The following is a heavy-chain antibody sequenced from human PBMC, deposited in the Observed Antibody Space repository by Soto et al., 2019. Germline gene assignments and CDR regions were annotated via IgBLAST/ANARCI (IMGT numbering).Heavy chain of an antibody. D-gene: IGHD3-3*01. V-gene: IGHV3-48*04. CDR2: ISSSGDTI. CDR1: GFSFSTYS. Sequence: PGGSLRLSCAASGFSFSTYSMNWVRQAPGKGLEWVSFISSSGDTIHYADSVKGRFTISRDNAKNSLYLQMNSLRAEDTALYYCAKDRFGRVFGVVHTTHPGYFQHWGQGT. J-gene: IGHJ1*01. CDR3: AKDRFGRVFGVVHTTHPGYFQH.